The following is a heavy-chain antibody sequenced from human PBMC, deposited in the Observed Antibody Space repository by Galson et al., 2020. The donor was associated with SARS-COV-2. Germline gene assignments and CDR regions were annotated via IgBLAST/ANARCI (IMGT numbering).Heavy chain of an antibody. CDR2: IKSKANSYAT. V-gene: IGHV3-73*01. CDR3: TSGYCSSSTCYQEFET. CDR1: SGST. Sequence: SGSTKHWVRQASGKGLESFDRIKSKANSYATAYAASVNGRFTMSRDDSKNTAYLQMNSLKTEDTALYYCTSGYCSSSTCYQEFETWGKGNLFTF. J-gene: IGHJ5*02. D-gene: IGHD2-2*01.